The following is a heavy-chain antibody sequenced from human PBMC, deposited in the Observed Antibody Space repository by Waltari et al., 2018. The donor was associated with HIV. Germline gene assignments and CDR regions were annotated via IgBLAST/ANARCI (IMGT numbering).Heavy chain of an antibody. Sequence: QVQLQESGPGLVKPSETLSLTCTVSGGSVTPIDFFWGWIRQTPEKGLQWVGSALSSGQIYSNPSLMSRVTISIDTSKNEFSLKLTSVTAADTAMYYCTRHAAALSYEAHNFSWYLAGSFQVWGQGTQVIVSS. CDR3: TRHAAALSYEAHNFSWYLAGSFQV. J-gene: IGHJ1*01. V-gene: IGHV4-39*01. D-gene: IGHD6-13*01. CDR2: ALSSGQI. CDR1: GGSVTPIDFF.